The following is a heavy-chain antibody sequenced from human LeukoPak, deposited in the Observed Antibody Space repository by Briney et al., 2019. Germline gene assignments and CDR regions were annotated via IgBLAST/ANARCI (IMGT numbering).Heavy chain of an antibody. CDR2: IWYDGSNK. CDR3: AKDWGWLRSLYYFDY. Sequence: PGGSLRLSCAASGFTFSSYGMHWVRQAPGKGLEWVAVIWYDGSNKYYADSVKGRFTISRDNSKNTLYLQMNSLRAEDTAVCYCAKDWGWLRSLYYFDYWGQGTLVTVSS. J-gene: IGHJ4*02. CDR1: GFTFSSYG. D-gene: IGHD5-12*01. V-gene: IGHV3-33*06.